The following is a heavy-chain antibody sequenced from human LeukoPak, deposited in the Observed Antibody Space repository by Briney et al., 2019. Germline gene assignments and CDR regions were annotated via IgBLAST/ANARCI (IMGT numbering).Heavy chain of an antibody. J-gene: IGHJ4*02. V-gene: IGHV4-34*01. D-gene: IGHD3-22*01. CDR2: INHSGST. CDR3: ARSFTYYYDSSGSNPSDY. Sequence: SETLSLTCAVYGGSFSGYYWSWIRQPPGKGLEWIGEINHSGSTNYNPSLKSRVTISVDTSKNQFSLKLSSVTAADTAVYYCARSFTYYYDSSGSNPSDYWGQGTLVAVSS. CDR1: GGSFSGYY.